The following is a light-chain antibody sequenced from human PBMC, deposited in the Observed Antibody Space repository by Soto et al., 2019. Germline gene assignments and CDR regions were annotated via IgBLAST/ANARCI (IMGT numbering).Light chain of an antibody. Sequence: QSALTQPASVSGSPGQSITISCTGTIRDVGGYNFVSWYQQHPGKAPKLILYDVSNRPSGLSNRFSGSKSGNTASLTISGLQAEDEADYYCSSFTTTTPLIFGGGTKLTVL. CDR3: SSFTTTTPLI. CDR1: IRDVGGYNF. J-gene: IGLJ2*01. V-gene: IGLV2-14*01. CDR2: DVS.